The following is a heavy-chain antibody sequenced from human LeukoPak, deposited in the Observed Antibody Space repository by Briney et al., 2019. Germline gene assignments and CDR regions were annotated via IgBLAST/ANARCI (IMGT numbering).Heavy chain of an antibody. CDR3: ARDRGYCSGGSCYENDY. Sequence: GGSLILSCAASGFTFSSYSMNWVRQAPGKGLEWVSSISSSSSYIYYADSAKGRFTISRDNAKNSLYLQMNSLRAEDTAVYYCARDRGYCSGGSCYENDYWGQGTLVTVSS. D-gene: IGHD2-15*01. CDR1: GFTFSSYS. V-gene: IGHV3-21*01. J-gene: IGHJ4*02. CDR2: ISSSSSYI.